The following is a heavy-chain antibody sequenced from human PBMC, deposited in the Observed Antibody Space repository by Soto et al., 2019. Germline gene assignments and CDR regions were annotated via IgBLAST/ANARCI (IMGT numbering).Heavy chain of an antibody. CDR1: GFTFSSYS. V-gene: IGHV3-21*01. CDR3: ARDQPGYSYGYGLGY. Sequence: PGGSLRLSCAASGFTFSSYSMNWVRQAPGKGLEWVSSISSSSSYIYYADSVKGRFTISRGNAKNPLYLQMNSLRAEDTAVYYCARDQPGYSYGYGLGYWGQGT. D-gene: IGHD5-18*01. CDR2: ISSSSSYI. J-gene: IGHJ4*02.